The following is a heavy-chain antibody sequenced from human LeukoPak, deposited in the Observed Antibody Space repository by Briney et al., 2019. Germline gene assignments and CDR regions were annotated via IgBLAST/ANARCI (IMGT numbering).Heavy chain of an antibody. V-gene: IGHV3-48*01. CDR1: GFTFSSYA. CDR3: AKDRGGLVSDP. CDR2: ISSSSSTI. D-gene: IGHD1-26*01. Sequence: GGSLRLSCAASGFTFSSYAMSWVRQAPGKGLEWVSYISSSSSTIYYADSVKGRFTISRDNSKNTLYLQMNSLRAEDTAVYYCAKDRGGLVSDPWGQGTLATVSS. J-gene: IGHJ5*02.